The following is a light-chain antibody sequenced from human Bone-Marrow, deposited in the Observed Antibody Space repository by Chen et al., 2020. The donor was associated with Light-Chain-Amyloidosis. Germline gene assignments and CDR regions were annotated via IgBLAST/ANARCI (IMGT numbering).Light chain of an antibody. CDR2: EVT. V-gene: IGLV2-14*01. CDR3: SSYTITNTLV. J-gene: IGLJ1*01. CDR1: SSDVGGDNH. Sequence: HSALTHPASVSGSPEPSITISCPGTSSDVGGDNHASWYQQHPAKAPKLMIDEVTNRPAWVPDRFSGSKSDNTASLTISGLQTEDEADYFCSSYTITNTLVFGSGTRVTVL.